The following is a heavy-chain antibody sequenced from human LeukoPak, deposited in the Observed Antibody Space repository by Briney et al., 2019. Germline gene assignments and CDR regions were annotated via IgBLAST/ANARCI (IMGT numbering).Heavy chain of an antibody. CDR2: IYYSGST. Sequence: SETLSLTCSVSGGSINSYYWSWIRQPPGKGLEWIGYIYYSGSTNYNPSLKSRVTISVDTSKNQFSLKLSSVTAADTAVYYCARGSRYSGSYYIYDYWGQGTLVTVSS. J-gene: IGHJ4*02. CDR3: ARGSRYSGSYYIYDY. D-gene: IGHD1-26*01. CDR1: GGSINSYY. V-gene: IGHV4-59*01.